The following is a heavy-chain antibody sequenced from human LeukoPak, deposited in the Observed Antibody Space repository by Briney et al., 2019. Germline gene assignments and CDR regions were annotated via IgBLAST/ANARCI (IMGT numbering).Heavy chain of an antibody. CDR2: IKQDGSEK. V-gene: IGHV3-7*03. D-gene: IGHD3-10*01. CDR3: ARDPGGYYGSGSWDY. J-gene: IGHJ4*02. CDR1: GFTFSSYW. Sequence: PEGSLRLSCAASGFTFSSYWMSWVRQAPGKGLEWVANIKQDGSEKYYVDSVKGRFTISRDNAKNSLYLQMNSLRAEDTAVYYCARDPGGYYGSGSWDYWGQGTLVTVSS.